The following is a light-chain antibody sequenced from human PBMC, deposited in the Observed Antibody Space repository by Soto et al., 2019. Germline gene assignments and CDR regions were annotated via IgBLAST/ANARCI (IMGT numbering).Light chain of an antibody. CDR2: HAS. J-gene: IGKJ1*01. CDR1: QTISSW. CDR3: QQYNSYS. Sequence: DIQMTQSPSTLSGSVVDRVTIICRASQTISSWLAWYQQKPGTAPKLLIYHASILETAVPSRFSGNGSGTEFTLTISSLQPGDFATYYCQQYNSYSFGQRTK. V-gene: IGKV1-5*02.